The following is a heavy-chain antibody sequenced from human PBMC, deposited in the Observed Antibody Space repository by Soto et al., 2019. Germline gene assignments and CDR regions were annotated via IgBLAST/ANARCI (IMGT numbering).Heavy chain of an antibody. J-gene: IGHJ6*02. Sequence: QVQLQESGPGLVKPSETLSLTCTVSGGSVSSGSYYWNWIRQPPGKGLEWIGYIYYSGSTNYNPSLMSRVTISVDTSKNQFSLKLSSVTAADTAVYYCAREFNYGMDVWGQGTPVTVSS. CDR3: AREFNYGMDV. V-gene: IGHV4-61*01. CDR1: GGSVSSGSYY. CDR2: IYYSGST.